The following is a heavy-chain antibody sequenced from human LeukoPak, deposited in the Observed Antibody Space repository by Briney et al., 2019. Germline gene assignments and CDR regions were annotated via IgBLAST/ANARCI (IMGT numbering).Heavy chain of an antibody. V-gene: IGHV4-39*01. J-gene: IGHJ6*02. Sequence: SETLSLTCSVSGGSISSTGYYWDWIRQPPGKGLEWIGSIFYSGNTYYNPSLKSRVTISVDTSKNQFSLKLSSVTAADTAVYYCARRYCSSTSCQYYYYGMDVWGQGTTVTVSS. CDR2: IFYSGNT. CDR1: GGSISSTGYY. CDR3: ARRYCSSTSCQYYYYGMDV. D-gene: IGHD2-2*01.